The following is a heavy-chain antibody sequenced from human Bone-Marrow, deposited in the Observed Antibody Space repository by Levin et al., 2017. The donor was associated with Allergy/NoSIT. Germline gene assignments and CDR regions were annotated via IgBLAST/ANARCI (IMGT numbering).Heavy chain of an antibody. V-gene: IGHV3-53*01. CDR1: GFTVSSNY. CDR3: AKCSGWYGKGYFDL. D-gene: IGHD6-19*01. CDR2: IYSGGDT. J-gene: IGHJ2*01. Sequence: GESLKISCAASGFTVSSNYMSWVRQAPGKGLEWVSVIYSGGDTKHTESVKGRFSISRDTSKNTLYLQLNSLRVEDTAVYYCAKCSGWYGKGYFDLWGRGTLVTVSS.